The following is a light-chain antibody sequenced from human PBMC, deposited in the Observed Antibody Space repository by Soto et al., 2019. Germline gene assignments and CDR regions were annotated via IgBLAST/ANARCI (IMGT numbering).Light chain of an antibody. J-gene: IGKJ1*01. Sequence: EIVLTQSPGTLSLSPGERATLSCRASQSVSSSYLAWYQQKPGQAPRLLIYGASSRATGIPARFSGSGSGTEFTLTISSLQSEDFAVYYCHQYNNWPPWTSGQGTKVDI. CDR2: GAS. V-gene: IGKV3-15*01. CDR3: HQYNNWPPWT. CDR1: QSVSSSY.